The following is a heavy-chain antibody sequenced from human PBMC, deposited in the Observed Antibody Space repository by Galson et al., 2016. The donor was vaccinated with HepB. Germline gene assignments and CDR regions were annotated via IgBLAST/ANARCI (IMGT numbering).Heavy chain of an antibody. CDR1: GFTFRSAP. CDR2: ISGDSLYI. D-gene: IGHD1-14*01. V-gene: IGHV3-21*01. J-gene: IGHJ5*02. Sequence: SLRLSCAVSGFPASGFTFRSAPMNWLRQAPGKGPEWVSSISGDSLYIYYRDSVKGRFTISRDNDKNAVYLQMNNLRAEDTALYYCARDRTPLGRFHPWGQGTLVTVSS. CDR3: ARDRTPLGRFHP.